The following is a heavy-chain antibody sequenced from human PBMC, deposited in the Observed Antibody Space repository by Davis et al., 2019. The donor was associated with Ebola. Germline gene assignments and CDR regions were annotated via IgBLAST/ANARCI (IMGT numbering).Heavy chain of an antibody. CDR3: ARAVFHEVLDY. V-gene: IGHV3-30*04. CDR2: VSHSEREK. J-gene: IGHJ4*02. CDR1: GFIFRNYA. D-gene: IGHD3-3*01. Sequence: GESLKISCAASGFIFRNYAMHWVRQAPGKGPEWVAVVSHSEREKFYADSVKGRFTISRDNSENTLYLQMNSLTADDTAVYYCARAVFHEVLDYWGQGTLVTVSS.